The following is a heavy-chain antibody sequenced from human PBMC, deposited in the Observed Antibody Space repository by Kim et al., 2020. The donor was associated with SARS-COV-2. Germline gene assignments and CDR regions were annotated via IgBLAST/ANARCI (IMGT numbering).Heavy chain of an antibody. CDR3: ARDHREWLQYTANWYFDL. CDR1: GESFNDYY. Sequence: SETLSLTCAVFGESFNDYYWTWVRRPPGKGLEWIGEINHSGSTNYNPSLKSRVTISSDTSKNQFSLKLSSVTAADTAVYYCARDHREWLQYTANWYFDLWGRGTLVTVSS. CDR2: INHSGST. V-gene: IGHV4-34*01. D-gene: IGHD3-3*01. J-gene: IGHJ2*01.